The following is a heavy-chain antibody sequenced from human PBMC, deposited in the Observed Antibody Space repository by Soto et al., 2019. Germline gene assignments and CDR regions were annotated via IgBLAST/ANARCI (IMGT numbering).Heavy chain of an antibody. CDR3: ARGRRSYYGMDV. Sequence: QVQLVQSGAEVKKPGSSVKVSCKASGGTFSSYAISWVRQAPGQGLEWMGGIVPIFGTANYAQKFQGRVTITSDKSTSTAYMELNSLSSEDTAVYYCARGRRSYYGMDVWGQGTTVTVSS. J-gene: IGHJ6*02. V-gene: IGHV1-69*06. CDR2: IVPIFGTA. CDR1: GGTFSSYA.